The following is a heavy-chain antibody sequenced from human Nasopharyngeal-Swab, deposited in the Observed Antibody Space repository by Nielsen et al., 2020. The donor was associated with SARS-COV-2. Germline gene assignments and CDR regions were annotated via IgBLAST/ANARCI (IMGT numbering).Heavy chain of an antibody. CDR2: IYYSGST. V-gene: IGHV4-39*07. J-gene: IGHJ4*02. Sequence: SETLSLTCTVSGGSISSSSYYWGWIRQPPGKGLEWIGSIYYSGSTYYNPSLKSRVTISVDTSKNQFSLKLSSVTAADTAVYYCARGGYDFWSGRLDYWGQGTLVTVSS. CDR1: GGSISSSSYY. CDR3: ARGGYDFWSGRLDY. D-gene: IGHD3-3*01.